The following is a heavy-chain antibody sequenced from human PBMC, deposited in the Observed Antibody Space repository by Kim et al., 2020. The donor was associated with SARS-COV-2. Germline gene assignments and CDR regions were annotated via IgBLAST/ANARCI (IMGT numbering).Heavy chain of an antibody. Sequence: GGSLRLSCAAAGFTFSSYAMSWVRQAPGKGLEWVSAISVTGGRTYYADSVKGRFTISRDNSKSTLYLQMNSLRAEDTAVYYCAKDPSIFGVPISFDYWGQGTLVTVSP. CDR1: GFTFSSYA. CDR2: ISVTGGRT. D-gene: IGHD3-3*01. CDR3: AKDPSIFGVPISFDY. V-gene: IGHV3-23*01. J-gene: IGHJ4*02.